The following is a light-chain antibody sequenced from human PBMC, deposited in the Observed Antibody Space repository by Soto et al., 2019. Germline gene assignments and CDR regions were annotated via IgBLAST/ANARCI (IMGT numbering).Light chain of an antibody. Sequence: EIEETLSLDTVSLYEGERATXSCRASPSVTSWLAWYQQKPGQPPTLLIYDAFSRTSGIPPRFSGSGSGTDFTLTISSLQPEDYAVYYCQQLNSVAPVTFGQGTQVDIK. CDR1: PSVTSW. V-gene: IGKV3-11*01. J-gene: IGKJ1*01. CDR3: QQLNSVAPVT. CDR2: DAF.